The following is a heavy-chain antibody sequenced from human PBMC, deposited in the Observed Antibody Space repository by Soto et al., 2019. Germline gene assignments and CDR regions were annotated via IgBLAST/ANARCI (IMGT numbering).Heavy chain of an antibody. CDR2: IYNNGRT. Sequence: SETLSLTCTVSGGSISSSSWSWIRQPPGRGLEWIGYIYNNGRTDYNPSLKRRVTISVDTSKNHFSLKLSSVTPADTAVYYCARARFCTSTSCYHYFDFWGQGTLVTVSS. CDR1: GGSISSSS. CDR3: ARARFCTSTSCYHYFDF. V-gene: IGHV4-59*01. J-gene: IGHJ4*02. D-gene: IGHD2-2*01.